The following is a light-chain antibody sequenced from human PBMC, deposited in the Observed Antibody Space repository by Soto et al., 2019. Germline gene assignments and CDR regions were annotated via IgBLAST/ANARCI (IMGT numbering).Light chain of an antibody. CDR1: SSNIGAGYD. CDR3: QSYDSSLSAVV. Sequence: QSVLTQPPSVSGAPGQRVTVSCTGGSSNIGAGYDVHWYQQLPGTAPKLLIYDNTNRPSGVPDRFSGSKSGTSASLAITGXXXXXXXXYYCQSYDSSLSAVVFGGGTKL. V-gene: IGLV1-40*01. CDR2: DNT. J-gene: IGLJ2*01.